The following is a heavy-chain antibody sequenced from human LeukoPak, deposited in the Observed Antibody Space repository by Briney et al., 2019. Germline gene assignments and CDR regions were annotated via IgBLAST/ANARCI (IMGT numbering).Heavy chain of an antibody. CDR3: ARESTEIVLMVYAEEEGFDY. Sequence: PGGSLRLSCAASGFTFSSYSMNWVRQAPGKGLEWVSSISSSSSYIYYADSVKGRFTISRDNAKNSLYLQMNSLRAEDTAVYYCARESTEIVLMVYAEEEGFDYWGQGTLVTVSS. CDR1: GFTFSSYS. J-gene: IGHJ4*02. D-gene: IGHD2-8*01. CDR2: ISSSSSYI. V-gene: IGHV3-21*01.